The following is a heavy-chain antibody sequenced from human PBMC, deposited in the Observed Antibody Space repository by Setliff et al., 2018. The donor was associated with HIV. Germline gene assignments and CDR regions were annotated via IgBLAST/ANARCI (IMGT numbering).Heavy chain of an antibody. CDR2: IYYSGST. Sequence: ETLSLTCTVSGGSISTSNWWGWIRQTPGKGLEWIGYIYYSGSTNYNPSLKSRVTISVDTSKNQFSLKLSSVTAADTAVYYCARRDGYSYGFYFDYWGQGTLVTVSS. V-gene: IGHV4-28*01. CDR3: ARRDGYSYGFYFDY. CDR1: GGSISTSNW. J-gene: IGHJ4*02. D-gene: IGHD5-18*01.